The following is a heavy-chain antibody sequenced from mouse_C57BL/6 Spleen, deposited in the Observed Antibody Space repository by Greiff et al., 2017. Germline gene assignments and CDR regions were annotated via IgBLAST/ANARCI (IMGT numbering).Heavy chain of an antibody. V-gene: IGHV1-66*01. D-gene: IGHD2-3*01. CDR2: IYPGSGNT. Sequence: SGPELVKPGASVKISCKASGYSFTCYYIHWVKQRPGQGLEWIGWIYPGSGNTKYNEKFKGKATLTADTSSSTAYMQLSSLTSEDSAVYYCARAPYDGFPCDDWGQGTTLTVSS. CDR3: ARAPYDGFPCDD. J-gene: IGHJ2*01. CDR1: GYSFTCYY.